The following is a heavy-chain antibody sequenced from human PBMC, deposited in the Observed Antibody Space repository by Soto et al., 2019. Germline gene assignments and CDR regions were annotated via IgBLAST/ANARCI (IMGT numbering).Heavy chain of an antibody. Sequence: ASVKVSCKASGYTFTSYAITWVRQAPGQGLEWMGWINPNSGGAKSAEKFQGRVTMTRDTSISTAYMELSRLTSDDTAVYYCASAAVTGTAGLDFWGQGTQVTVS. V-gene: IGHV1-2*02. D-gene: IGHD6-19*01. CDR1: GYTFTSYA. CDR2: INPNSGGA. J-gene: IGHJ4*02. CDR3: ASAAVTGTAGLDF.